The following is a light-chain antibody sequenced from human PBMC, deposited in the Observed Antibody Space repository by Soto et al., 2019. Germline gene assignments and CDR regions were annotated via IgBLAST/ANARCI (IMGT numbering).Light chain of an antibody. CDR2: GAS. CDR3: HQYGSSPQT. CDR1: QSIRSY. V-gene: IGKV3-15*01. Sequence: VMTQSPATLSVSPGETATLSCRASQSIRSYLAWYQQKPGQAPRLLIYGASMRATGVPTRFSGSGSGTEFTLTISSLQSEDFAVYYCHQYGSSPQTFGQGTKVDIK. J-gene: IGKJ1*01.